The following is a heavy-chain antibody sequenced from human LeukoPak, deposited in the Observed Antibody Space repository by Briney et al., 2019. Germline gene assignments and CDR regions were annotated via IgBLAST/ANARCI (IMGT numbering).Heavy chain of an antibody. CDR2: INHSGST. D-gene: IGHD3-3*01. Sequence: SETLSLTCTVSGYSISSGYYWGWIRQPPGKGLEWIGEINHSGSTNYNPSLKSRVTISVDTSKNQFSLKLSSVTAADTAVYYCARQYDFWSGYGSLGYWGQGTLVTVSS. CDR3: ARQYDFWSGYGSLGY. J-gene: IGHJ4*02. V-gene: IGHV4-38-2*02. CDR1: GYSISSGYY.